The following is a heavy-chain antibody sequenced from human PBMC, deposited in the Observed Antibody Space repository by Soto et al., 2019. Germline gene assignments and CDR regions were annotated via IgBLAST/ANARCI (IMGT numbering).Heavy chain of an antibody. CDR1: GTTFSNFA. V-gene: IGHV1-69*12. D-gene: IGHD3-22*01. CDR3: VRGPDYEGYFDY. J-gene: IGHJ4*02. Sequence: QVRLVQSGAEVKKTGSSVKVSCEASGTTFSNFAIGWVRQAPGQGLEWMGGIILPFGTPNYAQKFQGRVTIPAGESMTTAYMELRGLRSEDTAVYYCVRGPDYEGYFDYWGQGTLVTVSS. CDR2: IILPFGTP.